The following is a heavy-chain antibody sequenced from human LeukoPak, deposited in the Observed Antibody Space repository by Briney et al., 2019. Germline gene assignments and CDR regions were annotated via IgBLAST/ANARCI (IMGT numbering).Heavy chain of an antibody. D-gene: IGHD2-15*01. V-gene: IGHV3-23*01. CDR1: GFTFSNYA. J-gene: IGHJ4*02. Sequence: GGSLRLSCAASGFTFSNYAMSWVRQAPGKGLEWVSGISGSGGSTYYADSVKGRFTLSRDNSKNTLYLQMNSLRAEDTAVYFCAKGARYCSGGSCFDEYYFDYWGQGTLVTVSS. CDR2: ISGSGGST. CDR3: AKGARYCSGGSCFDEYYFDY.